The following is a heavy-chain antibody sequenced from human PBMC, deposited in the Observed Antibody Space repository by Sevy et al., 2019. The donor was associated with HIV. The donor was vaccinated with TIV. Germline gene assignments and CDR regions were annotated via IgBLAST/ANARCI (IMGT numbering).Heavy chain of an antibody. CDR2: ISGPYNSV. D-gene: IGHD1-1*01. Sequence: GGSLRLSCAASGFTFSVYAMNWVRQAPGKGLEWISSISGPYNSVNYGGSVLGRFTSSRDNAKNSLFLQMNSLKAEDTAVYYCARATGTETLDAFDVWGQGTLVTVSS. CDR1: GFTFSVYA. J-gene: IGHJ3*01. CDR3: ARATGTETLDAFDV. V-gene: IGHV3-21*01.